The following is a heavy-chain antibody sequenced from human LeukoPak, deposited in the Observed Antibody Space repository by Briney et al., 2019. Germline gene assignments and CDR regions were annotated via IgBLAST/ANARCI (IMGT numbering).Heavy chain of an antibody. V-gene: IGHV3-53*05. D-gene: IGHD3-10*01. CDR1: GFTVSSNY. J-gene: IGHJ5*02. Sequence: GGSLRLSCAASGFTVSSNYMSWVRQAPGKGLEWVSVIYSGGSTYYADSVKGRFTISRDNSKNTLYLQMNSLRAEDTAVYYCARDPYKRGSGPLCWFDPWGQGTLVTVSS. CDR3: ARDPYKRGSGPLCWFDP. CDR2: IYSGGST.